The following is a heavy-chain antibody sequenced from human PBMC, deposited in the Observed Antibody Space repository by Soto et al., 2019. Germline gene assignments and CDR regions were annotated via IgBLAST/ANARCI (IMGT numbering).Heavy chain of an antibody. CDR2: IYYSGST. CDR3: ARDLNSVAAAGRRAGNWFDP. CDR1: GGSISSYY. Sequence: SETLSLTCTVSGGSISSYYWSWIRQPPGKGLEWIGYIYYSGSTNYNPSLKSRVTISVDTSKNQFSLKLSSVTAAETAVYYCARDLNSVAAAGRRAGNWFDPWGQGTLVTVSS. V-gene: IGHV4-59*01. J-gene: IGHJ5*02. D-gene: IGHD6-13*01.